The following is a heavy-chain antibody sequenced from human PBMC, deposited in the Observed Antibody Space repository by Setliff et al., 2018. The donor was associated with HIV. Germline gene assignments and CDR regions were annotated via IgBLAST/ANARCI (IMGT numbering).Heavy chain of an antibody. CDR1: GLNFKTYG. Sequence: GGSLRLSCAASGLNFKTYGMTWVRQAPGKGLDWVAHIGSNIYSADSVKGRFTISRDNAENLLYLQMNSLRAEDTAVYYCARGGYPRLWGQGTLVTVSS. V-gene: IGHV3-21*05. D-gene: IGHD5-18*01. CDR3: ARGGYPRL. J-gene: IGHJ4*02. CDR2: IGSNI.